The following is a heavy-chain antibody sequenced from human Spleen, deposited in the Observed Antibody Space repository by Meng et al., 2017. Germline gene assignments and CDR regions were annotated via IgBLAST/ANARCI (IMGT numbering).Heavy chain of an antibody. CDR3: AREAVYYDSSGYYH. J-gene: IGHJ5*02. CDR2: ISSSSSYI. CDR1: GYTFSSYC. V-gene: IGHV3-21*01. Sequence: VQLVESGGGLDKPVCSLRLSCAASGYTFSSYCMNWVRQAPGKGLEWVSAISSSSSYIYYADSVKGRFTISRDNAKNSLYLQMNSLRAEDTAVYYCAREAVYYDSSGYYHWGQGTLVTVSS. D-gene: IGHD3-22*01.